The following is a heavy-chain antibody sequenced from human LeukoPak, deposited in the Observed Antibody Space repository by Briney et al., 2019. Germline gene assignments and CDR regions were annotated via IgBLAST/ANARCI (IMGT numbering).Heavy chain of an antibody. V-gene: IGHV1-2*06. Sequence: ASGKVSCKASGDTFTGYYMHWVRQAPGQGLEWMGRINPNSGGTNYAQKFQGRVTMTRDTSISTAYMELSRLRSDDTAVYYCARFEPFGDYFDYWGQGTLVTVSS. CDR2: INPNSGGT. D-gene: IGHD3-16*01. CDR3: ARFEPFGDYFDY. J-gene: IGHJ4*02. CDR1: GDTFTGYY.